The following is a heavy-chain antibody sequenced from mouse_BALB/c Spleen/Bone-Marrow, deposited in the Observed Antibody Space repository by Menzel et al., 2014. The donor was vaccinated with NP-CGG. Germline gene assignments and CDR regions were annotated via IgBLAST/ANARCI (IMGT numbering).Heavy chain of an antibody. CDR2: ISTYYGDA. J-gene: IGHJ2*01. CDR1: GYTFTDYA. V-gene: IGHV1S137*01. CDR3: ARDLDY. Sequence: QVQPQQFGAELVRPGVSVKISCKGSGYTFTDYAVHWVKQSHAKSLEWIGVISTYYGDATYNQKFKGKATMTVDKSSSTAYMELARLTSEDSAIYYCARDLDYWGQGTTLTVSS.